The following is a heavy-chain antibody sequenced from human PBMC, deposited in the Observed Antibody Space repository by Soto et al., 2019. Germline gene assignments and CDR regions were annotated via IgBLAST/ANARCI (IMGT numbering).Heavy chain of an antibody. D-gene: IGHD3-22*01. CDR1: GYTFTGYY. CDR3: ARSNDYDSSGYGPVAFNI. CDR2: INPNSGGT. Sequence: ASVKVSCKASGYTFTGYYMHWVRQAPGQGLEWMGWINPNSGGTNYAQKFQGRVTMTRDTSISTAYMELSRLRSDDTAVYYCARSNDYDSSGYGPVAFNIWRQGT. J-gene: IGHJ3*02. V-gene: IGHV1-2*02.